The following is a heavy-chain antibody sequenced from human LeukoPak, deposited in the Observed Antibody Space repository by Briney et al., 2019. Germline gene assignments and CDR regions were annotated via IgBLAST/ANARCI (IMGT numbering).Heavy chain of an antibody. CDR2: IYTSGST. V-gene: IGHV4-4*07. D-gene: IGHD3-9*01. J-gene: IGHJ3*02. CDR1: GGSISSYY. Sequence: PSETLSLTCTVSGGSISSYYWSWIRQPAGKGLEWIGRIYTSGSTNYNPSLKSRVTMSVDTSKNLFSLKLSSVTAADTAVYYCARENSDILTGYYNDDAFDIWGQGTMVTVSS. CDR3: ARENSDILTGYYNDDAFDI.